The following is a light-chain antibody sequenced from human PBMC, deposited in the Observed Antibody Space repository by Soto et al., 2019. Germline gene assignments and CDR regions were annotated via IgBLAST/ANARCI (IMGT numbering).Light chain of an antibody. J-gene: IGKJ5*01. V-gene: IGKV1-39*01. Sequence: EIQMTQSPSSLSPSVGDSVTITCRASQNIRTYVNWYQQKPGKAPKVLIHSASSLPSGVPSRFSGSGSGTDFTLTISSLQPEDFATYYCQQTYTTPETTFGQGTRLEIK. CDR2: SAS. CDR1: QNIRTY. CDR3: QQTYTTPETT.